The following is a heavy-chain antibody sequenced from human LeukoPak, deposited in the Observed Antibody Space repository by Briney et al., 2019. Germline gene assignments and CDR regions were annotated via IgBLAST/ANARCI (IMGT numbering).Heavy chain of an antibody. CDR1: EFTFSSYG. CDR3: AKGPYYDFWSGHPHDAFDI. J-gene: IGHJ3*02. V-gene: IGHV3-30*18. Sequence: PGGSLRLSCAASEFTFSSYGMHWVRQAPGKGLEWVAVISYDGSNKYYADSVKGRFTISRDNSKNTLYLQMNSLRAEDTAVYYCAKGPYYDFWSGHPHDAFDIWGQGTMVTVSS. D-gene: IGHD3-3*01. CDR2: ISYDGSNK.